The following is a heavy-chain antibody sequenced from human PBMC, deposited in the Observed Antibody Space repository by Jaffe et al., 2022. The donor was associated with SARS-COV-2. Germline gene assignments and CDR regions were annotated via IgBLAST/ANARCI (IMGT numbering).Heavy chain of an antibody. Sequence: QVQLVQSGSELKKPGASVKVSCKASGYTFTRYAVNWVRQAPGQGLEWMGWINTNTGDPTYAQGFTGRFVFSLDTSVSTAYLQISSLQADDTAVYFCARLIAADLYYFDYWGPGTLVTVSS. D-gene: IGHD6-25*01. J-gene: IGHJ4*02. CDR2: INTNTGDP. CDR3: ARLIAADLYYFDY. CDR1: GYTFTRYA. V-gene: IGHV7-4-1*02.